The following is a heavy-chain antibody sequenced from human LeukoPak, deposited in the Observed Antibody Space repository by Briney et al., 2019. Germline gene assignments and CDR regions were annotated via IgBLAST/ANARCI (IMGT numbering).Heavy chain of an antibody. V-gene: IGHV4-59*01. D-gene: IGHD3-3*01. Sequence: SETLSLTCAVSGASISHYSWRWIRQPPGKGLEWIGDIYASGSTSYNPSHTGRVTTSKDTSKNHFSLKLISVTAADTAVYYCARVGEGQGAFDIWGQGTMVTVSS. J-gene: IGHJ3*02. CDR3: ARVGEGQGAFDI. CDR1: GASISHYS. CDR2: IYASGST.